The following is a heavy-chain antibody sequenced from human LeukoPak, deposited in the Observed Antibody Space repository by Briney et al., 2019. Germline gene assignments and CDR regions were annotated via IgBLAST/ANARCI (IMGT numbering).Heavy chain of an antibody. Sequence: GGSLRLSCAASGFTFSSYSMNWVRQAPGKGLEWVSSISSSSSYIYYADSVKGRFTISRDNAKNSLYLQMNSLRAEDTAVYYCARDLIGMAYDFWSGYDAFDIWGQGTMVTVSS. CDR3: ARDLIGMAYDFWSGYDAFDI. CDR1: GFTFSSYS. V-gene: IGHV3-21*01. CDR2: ISSSSSYI. D-gene: IGHD3-3*01. J-gene: IGHJ3*02.